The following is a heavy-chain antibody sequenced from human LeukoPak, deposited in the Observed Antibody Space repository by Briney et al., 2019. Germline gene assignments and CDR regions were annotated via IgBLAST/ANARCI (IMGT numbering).Heavy chain of an antibody. CDR1: GYTFINYD. V-gene: IGHV1-8*01. J-gene: IGHJ4*02. CDR3: TRGRGGTIVRGYMDY. CDR2: MNSNSGNT. Sequence: ASVKVSCKASGYTFINYDIMWVRQATGQGLEWMGWMNSNSGNTGYAQKFQGGVTMTRDTSMSTAYMELSSLRFEDTAVHYCTRGRGGTIVRGYMDYWGQGTLVRVSS. D-gene: IGHD3-10*01.